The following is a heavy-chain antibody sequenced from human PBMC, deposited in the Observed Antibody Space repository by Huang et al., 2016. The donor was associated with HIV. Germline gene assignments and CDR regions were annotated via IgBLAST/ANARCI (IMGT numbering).Heavy chain of an antibody. J-gene: IGHJ4*02. D-gene: IGHD1-26*01. V-gene: IGHV2-5*02. CDR1: GFSLSTHGVG. Sequence: QITLKESGPTLVKPTQTLTLTCTFSGFSLSTHGVGVGWIRQPPGKALECLALIYWEDDKRYSPALRRRLTITKDTSKIQVVLTMTNVDPVDTATYYCAHSMVGASSFDYWGQGTLVTVSS. CDR3: AHSMVGASSFDY. CDR2: IYWEDDK.